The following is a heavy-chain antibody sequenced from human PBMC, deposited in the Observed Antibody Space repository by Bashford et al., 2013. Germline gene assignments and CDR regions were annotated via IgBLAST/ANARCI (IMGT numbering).Heavy chain of an antibody. D-gene: IGHD3-22*01. CDR2: IIPILGIA. CDR1: GGTFSSYA. Sequence: SVKVSCKASGGTFSSYAISWVRQAPGQGLEWMGGIIPILGIANYAQKFQGRVTITADKSTSTAYMELSSLRSEDTAVYYCARVDLEVRTMIVVVWHGMDVWGQGTTVTVSS. V-gene: IGHV1-69*10. J-gene: IGHJ6*02. CDR3: ARVDLEVRTMIVVVWHGMDV.